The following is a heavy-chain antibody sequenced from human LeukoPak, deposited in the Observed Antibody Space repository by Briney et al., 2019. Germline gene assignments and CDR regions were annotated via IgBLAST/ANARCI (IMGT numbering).Heavy chain of an antibody. Sequence: SKTLSLTCTVYGGSFTDYFWTWIRHSPGKGLEWIGEINDYTGDTNYNPSLNSRVSISLEKSKNLCSLELRSVTAADTAVYYCARGRIAKIVVVHSFSYGMDVWGQGTTVTVSS. CDR2: INDYTGDT. J-gene: IGHJ6*02. CDR1: GGSFTDYF. CDR3: ARGRIAKIVVVHSFSYGMDV. V-gene: IGHV4-34*01. D-gene: IGHD3-22*01.